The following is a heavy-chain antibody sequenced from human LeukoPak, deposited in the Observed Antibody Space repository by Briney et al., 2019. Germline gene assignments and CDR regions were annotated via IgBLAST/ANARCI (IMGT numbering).Heavy chain of an antibody. J-gene: IGHJ5*02. CDR1: GFAFTDYA. D-gene: IGHD6-19*01. V-gene: IGHV3-23*01. Sequence: GGSLRLSCAASGFAFTDYAISWVRQAPGKGLEWVSAITDSGGATYYADSVRGRFTISRDNSKNTLFLQMNSLRAEDTAVYYCAKEDYTSGPNWFDPWGQGTMVTVSS. CDR2: ITDSGGAT. CDR3: AKEDYTSGPNWFDP.